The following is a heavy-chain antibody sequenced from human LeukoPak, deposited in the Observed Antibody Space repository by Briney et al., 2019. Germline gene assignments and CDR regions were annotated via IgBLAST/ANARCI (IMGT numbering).Heavy chain of an antibody. CDR2: FSGSGGST. J-gene: IGHJ4*02. V-gene: IGHV3-23*01. D-gene: IGHD6-6*01. CDR1: GFTFSTYA. CDR3: AKRGRETYSSSSFDY. Sequence: GGSLRLSCAASGFTFSTYAMSWVRQAPGKGLEWVSSFSGSGGSTYYADSVKGRFTISRDNSKNTLYLQMNSLRAEDTAVYYCAKRGRETYSSSSFDYWGQGTLVTVSS.